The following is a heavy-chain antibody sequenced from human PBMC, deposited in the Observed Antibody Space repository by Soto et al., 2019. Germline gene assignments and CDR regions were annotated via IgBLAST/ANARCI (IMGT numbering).Heavy chain of an antibody. CDR2: IYYSGST. J-gene: IGHJ5*02. Sequence: SETLSLTCTVSGGSISSYYWSWIRQPPGKGLEWIGYIYYSGSTNYNPSLKSRVTISVDTSQNQFSLKLSSVTAADTAVYYCARADYSDSSGYFQWFEPWGQGTLVTVS. V-gene: IGHV4-59*01. D-gene: IGHD3-22*01. CDR3: ARADYSDSSGYFQWFEP. CDR1: GGSISSYY.